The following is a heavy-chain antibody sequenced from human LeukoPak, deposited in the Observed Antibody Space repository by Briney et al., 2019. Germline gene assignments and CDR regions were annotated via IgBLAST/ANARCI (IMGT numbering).Heavy chain of an antibody. CDR1: GLTFSTYD. D-gene: IGHD5-12*01. V-gene: IGHV3-13*04. CDR3: ARGGYSGFDV. J-gene: IGHJ3*01. Sequence: GGSLRLSCAAPGLTFSTYDMHWVRQAPGKGLEWVSGIGKAGDTYYAGSVKGRFTISRENAKNSLYLQMNSLRTGDTAVYYCARGGYSGFDVWGQGTMVTVSS. CDR2: IGKAGDT.